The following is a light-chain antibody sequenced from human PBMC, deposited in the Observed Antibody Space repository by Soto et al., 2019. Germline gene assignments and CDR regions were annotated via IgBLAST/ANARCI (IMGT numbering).Light chain of an antibody. CDR2: GNS. J-gene: IGLJ3*02. V-gene: IGLV1-40*01. CDR3: QSYDSSLSGSV. CDR1: SSNIGAGYD. Sequence: QSVLTQPPSVSGAPGQRVTISCTGSSSNIGAGYDVHWYQQLPGTAPKLLIYGNSNRPSGVPDRFSGSKSGTSASLAITGLQAEDEADYSCQSYDSSLSGSVFGGGTKLPVL.